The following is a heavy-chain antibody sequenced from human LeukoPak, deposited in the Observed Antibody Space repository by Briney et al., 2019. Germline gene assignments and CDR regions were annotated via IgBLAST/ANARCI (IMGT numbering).Heavy chain of an antibody. J-gene: IGHJ4*02. CDR2: IIPIFGTA. D-gene: IGHD7-27*01. V-gene: IGHV1-69*13. Sequence: SVKVSCKASGGTFSSYAISWVRQAPGQGLEWMGGIIPIFGTANYAQKFQGRVTVTADESTSTAYMELSSLRSEDTAVYYCARGAMNWGSREYYFDYWGQGTLVTVSS. CDR1: GGTFSSYA. CDR3: ARGAMNWGSREYYFDY.